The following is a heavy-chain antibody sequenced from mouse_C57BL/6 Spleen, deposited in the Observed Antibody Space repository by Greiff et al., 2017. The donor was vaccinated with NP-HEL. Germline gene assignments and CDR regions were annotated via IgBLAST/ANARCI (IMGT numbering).Heavy chain of an antibody. Sequence: VQLQQPGAELVRPGSSVKLSCKASGYTFTSYWMHWVKQRPIQGLEWIGNIDPSDSETHYNQKFKDKATLTVDKSSSTAYMQLSSLTSEDSAVYYCARDGAVVAQYYFDYWGQGTTLTVSS. CDR1: GYTFTSYW. CDR3: ARDGAVVAQYYFDY. V-gene: IGHV1-52*01. D-gene: IGHD1-1*01. J-gene: IGHJ2*01. CDR2: IDPSDSET.